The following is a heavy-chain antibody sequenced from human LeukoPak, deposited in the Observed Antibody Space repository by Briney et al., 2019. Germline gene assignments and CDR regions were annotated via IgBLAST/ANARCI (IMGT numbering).Heavy chain of an antibody. Sequence: GGSLRLSCAASGFTFSSYWMSWVRQAPGKGLEWVANIKQDGSEKYYVDSVKGRFTISRDNAKNSLYLQMNSLRAEDTAVYYCARHPEYCSSTSCYHFGYWGQGTLVTVSS. D-gene: IGHD2-2*01. J-gene: IGHJ4*02. V-gene: IGHV3-7*03. CDR2: IKQDGSEK. CDR1: GFTFSSYW. CDR3: ARHPEYCSSTSCYHFGY.